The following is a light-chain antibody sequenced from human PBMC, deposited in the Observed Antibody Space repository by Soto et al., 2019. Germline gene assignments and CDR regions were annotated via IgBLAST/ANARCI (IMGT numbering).Light chain of an antibody. J-gene: IGLJ2*01. CDR3: TSYAASNNVL. V-gene: IGLV2-8*01. CDR1: SSDVGGYNY. CDR2: EVS. Sequence: QSALTQPPSASGSPGQSVTISCTGTSSDVGGYNYVSWYQQHSGKAPNLMIYEVSKRPSGVPDRFSGSKSGNTASLTVSGLQAEDESDYYCTSYAASNNVLFGGGTQLTVL.